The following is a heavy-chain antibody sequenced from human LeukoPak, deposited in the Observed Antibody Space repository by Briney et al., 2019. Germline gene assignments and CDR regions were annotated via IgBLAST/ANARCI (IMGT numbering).Heavy chain of an antibody. J-gene: IGHJ6*02. V-gene: IGHV3-53*01. Sequence: PGGSLRLSCAASGFTVSSNYMSWVRQAPGKGLEWVSVIYSGGSTYYADSVKGRFTISRDNSKNTLYLQMNSLRAEDTAVYYCARARVAYYYYGMDVWGQGTTVTVSS. CDR1: GFTVSSNY. D-gene: IGHD2-15*01. CDR3: ARARVAYYYYGMDV. CDR2: IYSGGST.